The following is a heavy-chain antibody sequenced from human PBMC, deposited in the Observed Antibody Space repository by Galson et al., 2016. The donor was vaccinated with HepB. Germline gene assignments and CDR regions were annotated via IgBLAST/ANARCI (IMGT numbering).Heavy chain of an antibody. D-gene: IGHD3-22*01. CDR3: ASRRDYLDSDGYGFDS. Sequence: ETLSLTCAVSGGSISNNNWWTWVRQAPGKGLEWVGEMHHSGSTNHNPSLTSRITISIDKSQNQFSLKVTSMTAADTAVYYCASRRDYLDSDGYGFDSWGQGTLVTVSS. CDR1: GGSISNNNW. V-gene: IGHV4-4*02. CDR2: MHHSGST. J-gene: IGHJ5*01.